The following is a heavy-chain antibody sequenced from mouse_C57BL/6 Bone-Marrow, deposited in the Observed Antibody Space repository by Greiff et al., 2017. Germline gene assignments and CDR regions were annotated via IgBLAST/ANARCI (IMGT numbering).Heavy chain of an antibody. J-gene: IGHJ2*01. D-gene: IGHD1-1*01. V-gene: IGHV14-4*01. CDR3: TTSLITTVDY. CDR1: GFNIKDDY. Sequence: DVQLQESGAELVRPGASVKLSCTASGFNIKDDYMHWVKQRPEQGLEWIGWIATEVGDTEYAPTFQGKATITADTSSNTAYLQLSSLTSEDTAFYYCTTSLITTVDYWGQGTTLTVSS. CDR2: IATEVGDT.